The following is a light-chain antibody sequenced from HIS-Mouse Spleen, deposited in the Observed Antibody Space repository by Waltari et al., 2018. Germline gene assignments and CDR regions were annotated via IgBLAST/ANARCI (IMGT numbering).Light chain of an antibody. CDR1: PFPKNN. V-gene: IGLV3-10*01. CDR2: EDS. CDR3: YSTDSSGNHRV. J-gene: IGLJ2*01. Sequence: SYELTQPPPVPVSPGKPPRTPVPGHPFPKNNAYWYQQKSGQAPVLVIYEDSKRPSGIPERFSGSSSGTMATLTISGAQVEDEADYYCYSTDSSGNHRVFGGGTKLTVL.